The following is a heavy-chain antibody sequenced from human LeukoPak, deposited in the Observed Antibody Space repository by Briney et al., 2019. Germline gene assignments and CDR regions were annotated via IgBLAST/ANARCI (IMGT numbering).Heavy chain of an antibody. CDR2: ISYDGSNK. CDR1: GFTFSSYG. J-gene: IGHJ4*02. D-gene: IGHD5-18*01. V-gene: IGHV3-30*18. CDR3: AKDPDTAMVPTISAYFDY. Sequence: SGGSLRLSCAASGFTFSSYGMHWVRQAPGKGLEWVAAISYDGSNKYYADSVKGRFTISRDNSKNTLYLQMNSLRAEDTAVYYCAKDPDTAMVPTISAYFDYWGQGTLVTVSS.